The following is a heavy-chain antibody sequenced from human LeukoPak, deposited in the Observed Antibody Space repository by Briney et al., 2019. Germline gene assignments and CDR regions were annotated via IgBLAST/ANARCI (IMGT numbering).Heavy chain of an antibody. Sequence: SETLSLTCAVYGGPFSGYYWSWIRQPPGKGLEWIGEIDINGNTKSNPSLKSRVTMSVDTSKNQFSLKLSSVTAADTAVYCCARGWGSATREACDYWGQGTLVTVSS. D-gene: IGHD2-2*01. V-gene: IGHV4-34*01. CDR3: ARGWGSATREACDY. CDR1: GGPFSGYY. J-gene: IGHJ4*02. CDR2: IDINGNT.